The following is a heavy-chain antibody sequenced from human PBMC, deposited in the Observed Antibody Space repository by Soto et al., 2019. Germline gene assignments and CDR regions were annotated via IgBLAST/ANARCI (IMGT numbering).Heavy chain of an antibody. J-gene: IGHJ4*02. CDR1: GFTFSNYA. CDR2: IFAGGGST. Sequence: GGSLRLSCAPSGFTFSNYAMFWVRQAPGKGLEWVSTIFAGGGSTYYADSVKGRFTISRDKSKNTLFLQMNSLRVEDTAVYFCAKDLIRGDGYIDFDYWGQGTLVTVSS. CDR3: AKDLIRGDGYIDFDY. D-gene: IGHD3-10*01. V-gene: IGHV3-23*01.